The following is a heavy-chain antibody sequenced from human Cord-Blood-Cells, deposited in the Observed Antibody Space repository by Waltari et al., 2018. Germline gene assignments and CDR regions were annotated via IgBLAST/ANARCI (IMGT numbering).Heavy chain of an antibody. CDR3: AGGGYSPVMDRANSSGYYYYYMDV. CDR1: GGSFSGYY. V-gene: IGHV4-34*01. D-gene: IGHD6-13*01. J-gene: IGHJ6*03. Sequence: QVQLQQWGAGLLKPSETLSLTCAVYGGSFSGYYWSWIRQPPGKGLEWIGEINQSGSTNYTPSLKRRVTISVDTSKNQFSLKLSSVTAADTAVYYCAGGGYSPVMDRANSSGYYYYYMDVWGKGTTVTVSS. CDR2: INQSGST.